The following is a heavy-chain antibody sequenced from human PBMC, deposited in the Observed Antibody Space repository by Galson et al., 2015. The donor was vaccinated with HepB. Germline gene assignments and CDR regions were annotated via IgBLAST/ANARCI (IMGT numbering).Heavy chain of an antibody. CDR3: ARGTGLLWFRELLYEDWFDP. J-gene: IGHJ5*02. V-gene: IGHV1-69*01. CDR1: SYA. CDR2: IIPIFGTA. D-gene: IGHD3-10*01. Sequence: SYAISWVRQAPGQGPEWMGGIIPIFGTANYAQKFQGRVTITADESTSTAYMELSSLRSEDTAVYYCARGTGLLWFRELLYEDWFDPWGQGTLVTVSS.